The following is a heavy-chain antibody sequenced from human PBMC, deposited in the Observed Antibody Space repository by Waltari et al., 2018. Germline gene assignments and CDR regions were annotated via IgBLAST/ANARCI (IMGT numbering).Heavy chain of an antibody. CDR2: IYYSGST. CDR1: GGSISSGGSY. Sequence: QVQLQESGPGLVKPSQTLSLTCTVSGGSISSGGSYWSWLRQHPGKGLEWIGYIYYSGSTYYNPSLKSRVTISVDTSKNQFSLKLSSVTAADTAVYYCARDRVGGPWTFDIWGQGTMVTVSS. D-gene: IGHD2-15*01. CDR3: ARDRVGGPWTFDI. V-gene: IGHV4-31*03. J-gene: IGHJ3*02.